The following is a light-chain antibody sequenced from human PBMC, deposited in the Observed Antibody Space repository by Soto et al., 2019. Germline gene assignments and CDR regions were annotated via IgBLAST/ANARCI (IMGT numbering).Light chain of an antibody. CDR1: QNLVHSDGNTL. J-gene: IGKJ1*01. Sequence: DIVMTQTPLPSPVILGQPASISCSSSQNLVHSDGNTLWTWLQRRPGQPPRLLLYKFSKRFSGVPDRFSGSGVGTAFTLKMSRVEPEDVGVYYCMQARQFPWTFGQGTKVEIK. V-gene: IGKV2-24*01. CDR3: MQARQFPWT. CDR2: KFS.